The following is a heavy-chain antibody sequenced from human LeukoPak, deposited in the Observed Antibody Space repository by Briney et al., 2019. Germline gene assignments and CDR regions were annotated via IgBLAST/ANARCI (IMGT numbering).Heavy chain of an antibody. CDR1: GFTVSSNY. CDR2: IYSGGST. J-gene: IGHJ6*03. CDR3: AKVQAAADISVPYYYYYMDV. Sequence: HTGGSLRLSCAASGFTVSSNYMSWVRQAPGKGLEWVSVIYSGGSTYYADSVKGRFTISRDNSKNTLYLQMNSLRAEDTAVYYCAKVQAAADISVPYYYYYMDVWGKGTTVTVSS. V-gene: IGHV3-53*05. D-gene: IGHD6-13*01.